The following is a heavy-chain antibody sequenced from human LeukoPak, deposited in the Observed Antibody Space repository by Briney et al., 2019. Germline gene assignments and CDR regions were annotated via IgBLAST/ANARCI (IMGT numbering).Heavy chain of an antibody. V-gene: IGHV3-23*01. CDR2: ISGSGGST. D-gene: IGHD2-21*01. Sequence: GGSLRLSCAASGFTFSSYAMSWDRQAPGKGLEWVSAISGSGGSTYYADSVKGRFTISRDNSKNTLYLQMNSLRAEDTAVYYCTTDCGGDCYTYYYYYYYMDVWGKGTTVTVSS. CDR3: TTDCGGDCYTYYYYYYYMDV. J-gene: IGHJ6*03. CDR1: GFTFSSYA.